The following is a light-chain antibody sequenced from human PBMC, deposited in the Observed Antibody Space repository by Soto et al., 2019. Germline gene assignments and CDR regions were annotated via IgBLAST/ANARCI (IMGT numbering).Light chain of an antibody. CDR1: SGHSSYI. Sequence: QSVLTQLSSASASLGSSVKLTCTLSSGHSSYIIAWHQQQPGKAPRYLMQLESSGAYNKGSGVPDRFSGSSSGADRYLTISKLQFEDEADYYCETWDSNTRVFGGGTKVTVL. V-gene: IGLV4-60*02. CDR2: LESSGAY. CDR3: ETWDSNTRV. J-gene: IGLJ3*02.